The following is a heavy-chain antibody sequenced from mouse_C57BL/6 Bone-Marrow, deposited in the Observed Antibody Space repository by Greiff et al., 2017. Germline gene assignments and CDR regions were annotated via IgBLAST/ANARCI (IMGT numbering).Heavy chain of an antibody. CDR1: GYTFTSYW. V-gene: IGHV1-64*01. Sequence: VKLQQPGAELVKPGASVKLSCKASGYTFTSYWMHWVKQRPGQGLEWIGMIHPNSGSTNYNEKFKSKATLTVDKSSSTAYMQLSSLTSEDSAVDYCARKGYDYDGAWFAYWGQGTLVTVSA. CDR3: ARKGYDYDGAWFAY. CDR2: IHPNSGST. D-gene: IGHD2-4*01. J-gene: IGHJ3*01.